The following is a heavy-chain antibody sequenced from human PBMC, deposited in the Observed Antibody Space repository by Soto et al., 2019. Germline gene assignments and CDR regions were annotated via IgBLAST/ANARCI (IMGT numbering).Heavy chain of an antibody. CDR2: INHSGST. Sequence: PSETLSLTCAVYGGSFSGYYWSWIRQPPGKGLEWIGEINHSGSTNYNPSLKSRVTISVDTSKNQFSLKLSSVTAADTAVDYCARGPYGARVYWGQGTLVTVSS. CDR3: ARGPYGARVY. V-gene: IGHV4-34*01. D-gene: IGHD4-17*01. CDR1: GGSFSGYY. J-gene: IGHJ4*02.